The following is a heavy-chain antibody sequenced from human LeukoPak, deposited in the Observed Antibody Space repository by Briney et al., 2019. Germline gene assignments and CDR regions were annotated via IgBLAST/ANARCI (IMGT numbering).Heavy chain of an antibody. CDR3: ARRPIGSSWYYHYYMDV. CDR1: GGSFSGYY. CDR2: INHSGST. D-gene: IGHD6-13*01. Sequence: SETLSLTCAVYGGSFSGYYWSWIRQPPGKGLEWIGEINHSGSTNYNPSLKSRVTISVDTSKNQFSLKLSSVTAADTAVYYCARRPIGSSWYYHYYMDVWGKGTTVTVSS. V-gene: IGHV4-34*01. J-gene: IGHJ6*03.